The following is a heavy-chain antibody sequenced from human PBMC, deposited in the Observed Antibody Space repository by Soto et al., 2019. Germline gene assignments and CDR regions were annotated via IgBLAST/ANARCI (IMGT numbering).Heavy chain of an antibody. CDR3: ARDRIPAAIRVGENSFDP. CDR2: INAGNGNT. J-gene: IGHJ5*02. CDR1: GYTFTSYA. Sequence: ASVKVSCKASGYTFTSYAMHWVRQAPGQRLEWMGWINAGNGNTKYSQKFQGRVTITRDTSASTAYMELSSLRSEDTAVYYCARDRIPAAIRVGENSFDPWGQGTLVTVSS. V-gene: IGHV1-3*01. D-gene: IGHD2-2*02.